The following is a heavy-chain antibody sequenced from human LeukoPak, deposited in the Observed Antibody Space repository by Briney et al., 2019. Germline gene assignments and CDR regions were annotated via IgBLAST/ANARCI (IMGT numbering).Heavy chain of an antibody. CDR2: INSGGNDT. D-gene: IGHD6-13*01. J-gene: IGHJ4*02. CDR3: ARVGVFEAAAGQFDY. CDR1: GFTFSSYW. Sequence: AGGSLRLSCAASGFTFSSYWMHWVRHAPGKGLVWVSRINSGGNDTTYADSVKGRYTISRDNAKNTLYLQMNSLRAEDTAMYYCARVGVFEAAAGQFDYWGQGTLVTVSS. V-gene: IGHV3-74*01.